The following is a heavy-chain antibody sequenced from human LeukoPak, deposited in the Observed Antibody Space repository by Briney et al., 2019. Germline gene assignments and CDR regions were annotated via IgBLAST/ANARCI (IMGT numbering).Heavy chain of an antibody. J-gene: IGHJ6*04. V-gene: IGHV4-61*02. Sequence: SETLFLTCTVSGGPISSGRYYGSWIRQPARKGLEGIGRIYTSGSTNYNPSLKRRVTISVEPSQTQFSLKLSSVTAADTAVYYCARGPLRYFDWLGMDVWGKGTTVTVSS. D-gene: IGHD3-9*01. CDR1: GGPISSGRYY. CDR3: ARGPLRYFDWLGMDV. CDR2: IYTSGST.